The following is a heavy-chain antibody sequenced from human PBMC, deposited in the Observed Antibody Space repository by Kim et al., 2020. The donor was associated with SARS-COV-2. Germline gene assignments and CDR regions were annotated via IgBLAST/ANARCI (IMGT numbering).Heavy chain of an antibody. J-gene: IGHJ6*02. V-gene: IGHV3-13*01. CDR3: ARAPARIAVAGDYYYYGMDV. CDR2: IGTAGDT. Sequence: GGSLRLSCAASGFTFSSYDMHWVRQATGKGLEWVSAIGTAGDTYYPGSVKGRFTISRENANNSLYLQMNSLRAGDTAVYYCARAPARIAVAGDYYYYGMDVWGQGTTVTVSS. CDR1: GFTFSSYD. D-gene: IGHD6-19*01.